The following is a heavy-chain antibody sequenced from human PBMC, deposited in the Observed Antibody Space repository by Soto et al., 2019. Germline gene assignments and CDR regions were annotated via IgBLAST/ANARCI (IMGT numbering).Heavy chain of an antibody. J-gene: IGHJ6*02. CDR2: ISNTAITA. D-gene: IGHD2-2*01. CDR1: GFSFGDYS. Sequence: GGSLRLSCVASGFSFGDYSMTWMRQAPGGGLDFVAFISNTAITAYYADSVKGRFTISRDNSKNTVYLQMNSLRAEDTAVYYCARYIPGVRYYGMDVWGQGTMVTVSS. CDR3: ARYIPGVRYYGMDV. V-gene: IGHV3-11*01.